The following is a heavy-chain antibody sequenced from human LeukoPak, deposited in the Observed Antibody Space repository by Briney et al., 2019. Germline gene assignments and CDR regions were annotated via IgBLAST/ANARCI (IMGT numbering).Heavy chain of an antibody. CDR1: GFTVSSNY. Sequence: GGSLRLSCAASGFTVSSNYMSWVRQAPGKGLEWVSVISGSGGSTYYADSVKGRFTISRDNSKNTLYLQMNSLRAEDTAVYYCAKDRSGVVIAISYFDYWGQGTLVTVSS. D-gene: IGHD2-21*01. CDR3: AKDRSGVVIAISYFDY. CDR2: ISGSGGST. V-gene: IGHV3-23*01. J-gene: IGHJ4*02.